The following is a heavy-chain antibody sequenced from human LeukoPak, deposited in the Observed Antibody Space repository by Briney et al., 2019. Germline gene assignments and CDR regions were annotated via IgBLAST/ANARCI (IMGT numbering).Heavy chain of an antibody. D-gene: IGHD3-9*01. CDR2: IYYNGNT. CDR1: GGSISSYY. V-gene: IGHV4-59*08. Sequence: SETLSLTCTVSGGSISSYYWSWVRQPPGEGLEWIGYIYYNGNTYYNPSLKSRVSISRDRSKSQFSLKLNSVTAADTAVYYCARVVYDVLTGYYVDYWGPGTLVTVSS. CDR3: ARVVYDVLTGYYVDY. J-gene: IGHJ4*02.